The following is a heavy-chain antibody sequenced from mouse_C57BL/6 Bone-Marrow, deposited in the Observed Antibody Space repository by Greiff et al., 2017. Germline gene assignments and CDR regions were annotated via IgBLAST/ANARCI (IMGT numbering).Heavy chain of an antibody. CDR1: GYTFTSYW. Sequence: QVQLQHPGAELVKPGASVKLSCKASGYTFTSYWMHWVKQRPGQGLEWIGMIHPNSGSTNYNEKFKSKATLTVDKSSSTAYMQLSSLTSEDSAVYYCAREVDGYYFDYWGQGTTLTVSS. D-gene: IGHD2-3*01. V-gene: IGHV1-64*01. J-gene: IGHJ2*01. CDR2: IHPNSGST. CDR3: AREVDGYYFDY.